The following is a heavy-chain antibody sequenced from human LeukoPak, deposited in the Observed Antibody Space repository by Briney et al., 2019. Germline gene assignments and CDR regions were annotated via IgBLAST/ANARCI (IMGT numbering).Heavy chain of an antibody. Sequence: SETLSLTCAVYGGSFSGYYWSWIRQPPGKGLEWIGEINHSGSTNYNPSLKSRVTISVDTSKNQFSLKLSSVTAADTAVCYCARGGSGSPSDAFDIWGQGTMVTVSS. CDR3: ARGGSGSPSDAFDI. CDR2: INHSGST. CDR1: GGSFSGYY. D-gene: IGHD3-10*01. V-gene: IGHV4-34*01. J-gene: IGHJ3*02.